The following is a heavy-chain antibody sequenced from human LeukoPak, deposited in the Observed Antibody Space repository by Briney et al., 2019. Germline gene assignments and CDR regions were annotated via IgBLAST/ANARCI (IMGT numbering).Heavy chain of an antibody. CDR2: ISSSSNYI. CDR1: GFTFSSYS. Sequence: PGGSLRLSCLASGFTFSSYSMNWVRQAPGKGLEGVSSISSSSNYIYYADSVRGRFTISRDNAKNSLYLQMNSLRAEDTAVYYCAGGDGDYDYFDYWGQGILVTVSS. J-gene: IGHJ4*02. CDR3: AGGDGDYDYFDY. D-gene: IGHD4-17*01. V-gene: IGHV3-21*01.